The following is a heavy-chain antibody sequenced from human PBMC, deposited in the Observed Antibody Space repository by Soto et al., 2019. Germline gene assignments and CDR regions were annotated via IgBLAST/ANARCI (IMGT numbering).Heavy chain of an antibody. D-gene: IGHD5-18*01. CDR3: AGDKARSYSYLQTFDY. V-gene: IGHV1-69*01. J-gene: IGHJ4*02. CDR1: GGTFSSYA. Sequence: HVQLVQSGAEVKKPGSSVKVSCKASGGTFSSYAISWVRQAPGQGLEWMGGVIPIFGTANYAQKFQGRVTITADESPSTAYMELSSLRSEDTAVYYCAGDKARSYSYLQTFDYWGQGTLVTVSS. CDR2: VIPIFGTA.